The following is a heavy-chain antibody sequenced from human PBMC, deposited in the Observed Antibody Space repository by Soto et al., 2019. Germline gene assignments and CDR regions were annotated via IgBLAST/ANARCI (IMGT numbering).Heavy chain of an antibody. CDR1: GFTFSSYS. V-gene: IGHV3-21*01. Sequence: GESLKISCAASGFTFSSYSMNWVRQAPGKGLEWVSSISSSSSYIYYADSVKGRFTISRDNAKNSLYLQMNSLRAEDTAVYYCARVVFLGSDYWGQGTLVTVSS. CDR2: ISSSSSYI. D-gene: IGHD2-2*01. J-gene: IGHJ4*02. CDR3: ARVVFLGSDY.